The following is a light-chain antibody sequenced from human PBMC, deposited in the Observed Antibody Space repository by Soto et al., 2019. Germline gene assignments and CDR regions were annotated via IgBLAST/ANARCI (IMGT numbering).Light chain of an antibody. V-gene: IGKV3D-15*01. Sequence: EIVMTQSPATLSVSPGDRATLSCRASQSVDNDLAWYQQKPGQPPRLLIYDASTRATGIPARFSGSQSGTEFTLTISSLLSEDFAVYFCQQYNNWLLTFGGGTKVAI. CDR1: QSVDND. CDR3: QQYNNWLLT. CDR2: DAS. J-gene: IGKJ4*01.